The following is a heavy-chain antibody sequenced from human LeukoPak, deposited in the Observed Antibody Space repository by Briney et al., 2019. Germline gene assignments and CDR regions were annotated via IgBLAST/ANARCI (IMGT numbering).Heavy chain of an antibody. V-gene: IGHV4-30-2*01. D-gene: IGHD6-13*01. Sequence: PSQTLSLTCAVSGGSISSGGYSWTWIRKPQGKALGGIGSIYHSGSTYYNPSLKSRVTISVDRSKNQFSLKLSSVTAADTAVYYCARGYSSSWYDPSGWFDPWGQGTLVTVSS. CDR2: IYHSGST. CDR3: ARGYSSSWYDPSGWFDP. CDR1: GGSISSGGYS. J-gene: IGHJ5*02.